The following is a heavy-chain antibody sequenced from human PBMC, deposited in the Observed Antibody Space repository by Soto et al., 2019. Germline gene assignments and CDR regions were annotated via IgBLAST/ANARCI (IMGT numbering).Heavy chain of an antibody. V-gene: IGHV5-51*01. J-gene: IGHJ4*02. CDR3: VLGGLDPFEY. D-gene: IGHD2-15*01. Sequence: PGESLKISCKASGHTLIDFCIGWVRQMPGKGLEWMGRIYAGDSDTRYSPSFRGQVTISADKSISTVYLQWSSLKASATAMYYCVLGGLDPFEYWGQGTLVTVSS. CDR1: GHTLIDFC. CDR2: IYAGDSDT.